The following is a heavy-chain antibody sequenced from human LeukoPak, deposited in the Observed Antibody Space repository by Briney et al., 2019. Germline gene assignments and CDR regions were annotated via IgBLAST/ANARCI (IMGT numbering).Heavy chain of an antibody. CDR3: ARAAAGSNY. CDR2: ISSSSSYI. D-gene: IGHD6-13*01. Sequence: GGPLRLSCAASGFTFSSYSMNWVRQAPGKGLEWVSSISSSSSYIYYADSVKGRFTISRDNAKNSLYLQMSSLRAEDTAVYYCARAAAGSNYWGQGTLVTVSS. J-gene: IGHJ4*02. V-gene: IGHV3-21*01. CDR1: GFTFSSYS.